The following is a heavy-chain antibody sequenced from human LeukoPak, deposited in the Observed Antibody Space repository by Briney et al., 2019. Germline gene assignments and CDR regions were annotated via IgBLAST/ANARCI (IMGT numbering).Heavy chain of an antibody. V-gene: IGHV4-39*01. CDR2: IYYSGST. CDR3: ARNGAMPVAGIGYYFDY. J-gene: IGHJ4*02. Sequence: SETLSLTCTVSGASISSSSYYWAWVRQPPGKGLVWIGSIYYSGSTYYNPSLQSRVTISVDTSNNQYSLRLSSVTATDTAVYYCARNGAMPVAGIGYYFDYWGQRTLVSVSS. D-gene: IGHD6-19*01. CDR1: GASISSSSYY.